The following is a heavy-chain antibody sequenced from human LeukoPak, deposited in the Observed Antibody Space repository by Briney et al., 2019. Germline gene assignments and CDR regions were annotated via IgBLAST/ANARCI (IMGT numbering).Heavy chain of an antibody. CDR3: ATICSGYSPQSY. Sequence: GGSLRLSCAASGFTFSSYSMNWVRQAPGKGLEWVSSISSSSSYIYYADSVKGRFTISRDNAKNSLYLQMNSLRAEDTAVYYCATICSGYSPQSYWGQGTLVTVSS. CDR2: ISSSSSYI. D-gene: IGHD6-13*01. CDR1: GFTFSSYS. J-gene: IGHJ4*02. V-gene: IGHV3-21*01.